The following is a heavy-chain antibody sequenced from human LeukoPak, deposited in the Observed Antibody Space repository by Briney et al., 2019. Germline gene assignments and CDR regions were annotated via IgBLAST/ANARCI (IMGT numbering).Heavy chain of an antibody. V-gene: IGHV1-2*02. CDR1: GYTFTGYY. Sequence: GESLKISCKGSGYTFTGYYMHWVRQAPGQGLEWMGWINPNSGGTNYAQKFQGRVTMTRDTSISTAYMELSRLRSDDTAVYYCARGSPGPYYYYYMDVWGKGTTVTVSS. CDR2: INPNSGGT. CDR3: ARGSPGPYYYYYMDV. J-gene: IGHJ6*03.